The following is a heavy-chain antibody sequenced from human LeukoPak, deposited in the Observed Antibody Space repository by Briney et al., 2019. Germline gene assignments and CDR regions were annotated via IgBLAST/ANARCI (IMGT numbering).Heavy chain of an antibody. CDR3: ARARIAARGDFDY. CDR1: GGFFSGYY. J-gene: IGHJ4*02. CDR2: INHSGST. V-gene: IGHV4-34*01. Sequence: SETLSLTCAVYGGFFSGYYWSWIRQPPGKGLEWIGEINHSGSTNYNPSLKSRVTISVDTSKNQFSLKLSSVTAADTAVYYCARARIAARGDFDYWGQGTLVTVSS. D-gene: IGHD6-6*01.